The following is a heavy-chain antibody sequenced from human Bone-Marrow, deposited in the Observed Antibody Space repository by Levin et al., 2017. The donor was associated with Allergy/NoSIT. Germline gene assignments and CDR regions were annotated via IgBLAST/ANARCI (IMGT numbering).Heavy chain of an antibody. Sequence: PGGSLRLSCAASGFTFNSYAMSWVRQAPGRGLEWVSAISGSGGRTYYVDSVKGRVTISRDNSKNRLYLQMNSLRAEDTAVYYCAKDLVPVGEYYYGMDVWGQGTTVTVSS. CDR3: AKDLVPVGEYYYGMDV. CDR2: ISGSGGRT. CDR1: GFTFNSYA. D-gene: IGHD2-2*01. V-gene: IGHV3-23*01. J-gene: IGHJ6*02.